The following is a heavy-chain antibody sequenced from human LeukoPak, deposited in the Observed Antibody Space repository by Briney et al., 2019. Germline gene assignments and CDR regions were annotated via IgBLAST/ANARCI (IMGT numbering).Heavy chain of an antibody. CDR3: AKVNPVRGSYFDY. D-gene: IGHD4-11*01. V-gene: IGHV3-48*01. J-gene: IGHJ4*02. CDR1: GFTFSSYD. Sequence: GGSLRLSCGASGFTFSSYDMNWVRQAPGKGLEWVSSISSSSSTKWHADSVKGRFTISRDDAKNSLYLQMNSLRAEDTAVYYCAKVNPVRGSYFDYWGQGTLVTVSS. CDR2: ISSSSSTK.